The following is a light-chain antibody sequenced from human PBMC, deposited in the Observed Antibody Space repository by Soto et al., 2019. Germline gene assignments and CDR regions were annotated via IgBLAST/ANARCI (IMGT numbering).Light chain of an antibody. CDR3: SSSTSTSTRV. CDR2: EVS. Sequence: QSVLTQPAFVSGSPGQSITISCTGTSSDVGGYNYVSWYQHPPGKAPKLMISEVSNRPSGVSNRFSGSKSGNTASLTISGLQAEDEADYHCSSSTSTSTRVFGTGTKVTVL. J-gene: IGLJ1*01. CDR1: SSDVGGYNY. V-gene: IGLV2-14*01.